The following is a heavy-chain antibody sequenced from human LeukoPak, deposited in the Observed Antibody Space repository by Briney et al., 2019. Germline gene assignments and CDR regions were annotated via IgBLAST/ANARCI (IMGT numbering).Heavy chain of an antibody. Sequence: SETLSLTCGVYGGSFSDYYWSWIRQPPGKGLEWIGEINHSGSTNYNPSLKSRVTISVDTSKNQFSPKMSSVTAADTAVYYCARGGITVAGTLGYWGQGTLVTVSS. CDR3: ARGGITVAGTLGY. D-gene: IGHD6-19*01. CDR2: INHSGST. J-gene: IGHJ4*02. V-gene: IGHV4-34*01. CDR1: GGSFSDYY.